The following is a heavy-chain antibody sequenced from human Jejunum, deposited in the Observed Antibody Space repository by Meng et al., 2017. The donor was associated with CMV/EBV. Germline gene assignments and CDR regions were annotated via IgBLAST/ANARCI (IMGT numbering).Heavy chain of an antibody. CDR2: ISSSSSSSSSNR. J-gene: IGHJ6*02. CDR3: GKTPRDCSSTSSCYYYGMDV. V-gene: IGHV3-21*01. D-gene: IGHD2-2*01. Sequence: WVRQAPGKGLEWVSVISSSSSSSSSNRYYADSVKGRFTISRDDAKNSLYLQMNSLGAEDTAVYYCGKTPRDCSSTSSCYYYGMDVWGQGTTVTVSS.